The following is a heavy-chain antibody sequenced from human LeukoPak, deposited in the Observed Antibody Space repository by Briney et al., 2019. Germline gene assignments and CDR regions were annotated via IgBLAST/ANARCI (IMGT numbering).Heavy chain of an antibody. CDR3: ASGGEGSSSWYGHYYYGMDV. Sequence: GGSLRLSCAASGFTVSSNYMSWVRQAPGKGLEWVSVIYSGGGTYYADSVKGRFTISRDNSKNTLYLQMNSLRAEDAAVYYCASGGEGSSSWYGHYYYGMDVWGQGTTVTVSS. D-gene: IGHD6-13*01. CDR2: IYSGGGT. V-gene: IGHV3-66*01. J-gene: IGHJ6*02. CDR1: GFTVSSNY.